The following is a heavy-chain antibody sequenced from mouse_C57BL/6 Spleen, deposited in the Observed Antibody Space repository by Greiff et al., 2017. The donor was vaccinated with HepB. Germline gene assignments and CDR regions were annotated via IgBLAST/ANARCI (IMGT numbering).Heavy chain of an antibody. CDR3: ARRGDDYDEGDYAMDY. J-gene: IGHJ4*01. Sequence: QVQLQQSGAELARPGASVKLSCKASGYTFTSYGISWVKQRTGQGLEWIGEIYPRSGNTYYNEKFKGKATLTADKSSSTAYMELRSLTSEDSAVYFCARRGDDYDEGDYAMDYWGQGTSVTVSS. CDR1: GYTFTSYG. CDR2: IYPRSGNT. D-gene: IGHD2-4*01. V-gene: IGHV1-81*01.